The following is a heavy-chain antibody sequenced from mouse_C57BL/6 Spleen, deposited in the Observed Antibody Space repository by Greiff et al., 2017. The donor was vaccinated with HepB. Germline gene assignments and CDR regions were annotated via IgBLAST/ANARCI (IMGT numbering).Heavy chain of an antibody. D-gene: IGHD2-4*01. Sequence: QVQLQQPGAELVKPGASVKMSCKASGYTFTSYWITWVKQRPGQGLEWIGDIYPGSGSTNYNEKCKSKATLTVDTSSSTAYMQLSSLTSEDSAVYYCARRDYDENYFDYWGQGTTLTVSS. V-gene: IGHV1-55*01. J-gene: IGHJ2*01. CDR1: GYTFTSYW. CDR3: ARRDYDENYFDY. CDR2: IYPGSGST.